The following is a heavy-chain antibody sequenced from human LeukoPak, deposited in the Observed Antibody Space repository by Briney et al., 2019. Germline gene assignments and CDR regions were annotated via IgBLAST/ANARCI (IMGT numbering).Heavy chain of an antibody. Sequence: GGSLRLPCAASGFTFYNYGMHWVRQAPGKGLERVAVISHDGSNIHYGDSVKGRFTISRDNSKNTLYLQMNSLRVEDTAVYYCAKDPYRVVVATGNYLDPWGQGTLVTVSA. CDR2: ISHDGSNI. CDR3: AKDPYRVVVATGNYLDP. J-gene: IGHJ5*02. V-gene: IGHV3-30*18. D-gene: IGHD2-21*01. CDR1: GFTFYNYG.